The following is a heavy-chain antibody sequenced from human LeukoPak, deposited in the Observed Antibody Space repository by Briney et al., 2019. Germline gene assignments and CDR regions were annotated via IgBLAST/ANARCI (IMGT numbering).Heavy chain of an antibody. D-gene: IGHD6-13*01. V-gene: IGHV3-48*01. Sequence: AGGSLRLSCAASGFTYSSYSMNWVRQAPGKGLEWVSYISSSSSTIYYADSVEGRFTISRDNAKNSLYLQMNSLRAEDTAVYYCARDDGSSWYNFDYWGQGTLVTVSS. CDR1: GFTYSSYS. CDR3: ARDDGSSWYNFDY. CDR2: ISSSSSTI. J-gene: IGHJ4*02.